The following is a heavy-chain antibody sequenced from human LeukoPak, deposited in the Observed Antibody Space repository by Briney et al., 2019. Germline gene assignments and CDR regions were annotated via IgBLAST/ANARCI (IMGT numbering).Heavy chain of an antibody. D-gene: IGHD3-22*01. Sequence: SETLSLTCTVSGGSIINYYWTWIRQPPGKGLEWIGSIYYSGSTYYNPSLKSRVTISVDTSKNQFSLKLSSVTAADTAVYYCARVGYYYDSSGYYAAGRTFDYWGQGTLVTVSS. CDR2: IYYSGST. J-gene: IGHJ4*02. CDR3: ARVGYYYDSSGYYAAGRTFDY. V-gene: IGHV4-39*07. CDR1: GGSIINYY.